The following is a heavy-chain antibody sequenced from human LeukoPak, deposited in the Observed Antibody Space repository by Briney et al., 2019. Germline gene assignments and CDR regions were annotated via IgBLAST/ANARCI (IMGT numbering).Heavy chain of an antibody. CDR1: GFTFDDYA. D-gene: IGHD3-3*01. Sequence: GRSLRLSCAASGFTFDDYAMHWVRQAPGKGLEWVSGISWNSGSIGYADSVKGRFTISRDNAKNSLYLQMNSLRAEDTAVYYCARATIFGVVLLDYWGQGTLVTVSS. V-gene: IGHV3-9*01. J-gene: IGHJ4*02. CDR2: ISWNSGSI. CDR3: ARATIFGVVLLDY.